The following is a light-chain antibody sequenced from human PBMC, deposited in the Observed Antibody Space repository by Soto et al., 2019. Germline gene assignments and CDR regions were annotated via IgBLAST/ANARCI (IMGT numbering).Light chain of an antibody. J-gene: IGKJ1*01. CDR3: LQHNSYPWT. CDR1: QGFRND. Sequence: DIQMTQSPSSLSASVGDRVTITCRASQGFRNDLGWYQQKPSKAPKRLIYGASSLQSGVPSRFSGSGSGTEFTLTISSLQPEDFATYYCLQHNSYPWTFGQGTKVEIK. V-gene: IGKV1-17*01. CDR2: GAS.